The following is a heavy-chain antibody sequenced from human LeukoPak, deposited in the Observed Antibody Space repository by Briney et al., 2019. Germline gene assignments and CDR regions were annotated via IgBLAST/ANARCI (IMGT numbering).Heavy chain of an antibody. Sequence: PGGSLRLSCAASGFTFSSYGMSWVRQPPGKGLEWIGNIYYTGSTYYNASLQSRVTISIDMSKNQFSLRLNSVTAADTAMYYCVKSGGYGLIDYWGQGTLVTVSS. CDR3: VKSGGYGLIDY. J-gene: IGHJ4*02. D-gene: IGHD1-26*01. CDR2: IYYTGST. CDR1: GFTFSSYG. V-gene: IGHV4-59*04.